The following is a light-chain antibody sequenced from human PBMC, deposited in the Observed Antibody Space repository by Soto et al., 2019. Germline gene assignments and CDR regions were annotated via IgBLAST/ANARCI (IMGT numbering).Light chain of an antibody. J-gene: IGKJ4*01. Sequence: VMMQYPATLSVSPGESVTLSCRASQGINRNLAWYQQKPGQAPRLLISGASTGATGIPARFSGSGSGTDFTLTINSLQSEDSAVYYCQQYYTWPVTFGGGTKVDIK. CDR3: QQYYTWPVT. CDR2: GAS. CDR1: QGINRN. V-gene: IGKV3-15*01.